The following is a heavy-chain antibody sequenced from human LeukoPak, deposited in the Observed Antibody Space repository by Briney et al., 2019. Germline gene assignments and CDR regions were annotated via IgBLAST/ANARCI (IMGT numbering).Heavy chain of an antibody. CDR1: GFTFSSYA. Sequence: AGGSLRLYCAASGFTFSSYAMGWIRQAPGKGLEWVLAISVSGISTYYADSVKGRFTISRDNSKNTLYLQMNSLRAEDTAVYYCAKGSGLGYCSSTTCRPFYYYYYGMDVWGKGTTVTVSS. CDR2: ISVSGIST. D-gene: IGHD2-2*01. V-gene: IGHV3-23*01. CDR3: AKGSGLGYCSSTTCRPFYYYYYGMDV. J-gene: IGHJ6*04.